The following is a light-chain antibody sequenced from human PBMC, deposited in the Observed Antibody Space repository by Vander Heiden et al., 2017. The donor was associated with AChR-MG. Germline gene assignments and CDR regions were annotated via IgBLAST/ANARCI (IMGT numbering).Light chain of an antibody. J-gene: IGLJ3*02. CDR1: SSDIGSYNL. CDR3: CSYAGTTTLWV. V-gene: IGLV2-23*01. CDR2: EGS. Sequence: QSALTQPASVSGSPGQSITISCTGTSSDIGSYNLVSWYQHHPGKAPKIMIFEGSKRPSGVSNRFSGSKSGNTASLTISGLQTEDEADYYCCSYAGTTTLWVFGGGTKLTVL.